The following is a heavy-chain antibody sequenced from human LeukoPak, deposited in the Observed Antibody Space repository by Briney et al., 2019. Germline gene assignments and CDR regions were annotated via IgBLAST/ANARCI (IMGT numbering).Heavy chain of an antibody. Sequence: PGGSLRLSCAASGFTFSSYSMNWVRQAPGKGPEWVSSISSGSDYIYYADSVKGRFTISRDNAKNSLYLQMNSLRAEDTAVYYCGRSGDFWSGSGVAYWGQGTLVTVSS. J-gene: IGHJ4*02. V-gene: IGHV3-21*01. CDR2: ISSGSDYI. CDR3: GRSGDFWSGSGVAY. CDR1: GFTFSSYS. D-gene: IGHD3-3*01.